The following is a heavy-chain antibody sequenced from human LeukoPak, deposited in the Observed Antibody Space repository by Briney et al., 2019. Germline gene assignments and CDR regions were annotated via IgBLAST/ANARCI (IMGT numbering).Heavy chain of an antibody. Sequence: SETLSLTCAVYGGSFSGYYRSWIRQPPGKGLEWIGEINHSGSTNYNPSLKSRVTISVDTSKNQFSLKLSSVTAADTAVYYCARQGSLVLRYFDYWGQGTLVTVSS. D-gene: IGHD3-9*01. CDR2: INHSGST. J-gene: IGHJ4*02. CDR3: ARQGSLVLRYFDY. CDR1: GGSFSGYY. V-gene: IGHV4-34*01.